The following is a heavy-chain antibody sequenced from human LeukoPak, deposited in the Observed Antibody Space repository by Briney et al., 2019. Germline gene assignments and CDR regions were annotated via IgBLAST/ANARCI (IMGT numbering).Heavy chain of an antibody. CDR2: ISSSSSYT. D-gene: IGHD6-19*01. J-gene: IGHJ5*02. Sequence: RGSLRLSCAASGFTFSDYYMSWIRQAPGKGLEWVSYISSSSSYTNYADSVKGRFTISRDNAKNSLYLQTNSLRAEDTAVYYCARDRGTQWLVRGDWFDPWGQGTLVTVSS. CDR3: ARDRGTQWLVRGDWFDP. V-gene: IGHV3-11*06. CDR1: GFTFSDYY.